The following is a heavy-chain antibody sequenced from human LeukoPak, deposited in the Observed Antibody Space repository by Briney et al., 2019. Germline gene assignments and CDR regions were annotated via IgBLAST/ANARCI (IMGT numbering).Heavy chain of an antibody. V-gene: IGHV3-30*04. J-gene: IGHJ6*04. Sequence: SGGSLRLSCAASGFTLSSYAMHWVRQAPGKGLEWVAVISYDGSNKYYADSVKGRFTISRDNSKNTLYLQMNSLRAEDTAVYYCARGEYSGYYYYYGMDVWGKGTTVTVSS. CDR2: ISYDGSNK. CDR3: ARGEYSGYYYYYGMDV. CDR1: GFTLSSYA. D-gene: IGHD1-26*01.